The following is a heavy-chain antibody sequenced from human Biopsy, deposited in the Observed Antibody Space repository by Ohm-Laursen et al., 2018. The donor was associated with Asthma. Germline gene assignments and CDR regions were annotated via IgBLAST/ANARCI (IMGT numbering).Heavy chain of an antibody. Sequence: SLRLSCTASGFPFSTYAMSWARQAPGRGLEWVSSILGNGVTTYYVDSVKGRFTISRDNSKNTVDLQMRSLRAEDTAVYYCAKDERAYYGSDSKYMQPVPLGDWGQGTLVIVSA. V-gene: IGHV3-23*01. D-gene: IGHD2-21*01. CDR2: ILGNGVTT. J-gene: IGHJ4*02. CDR1: GFPFSTYA. CDR3: AKDERAYYGSDSKYMQPVPLGD.